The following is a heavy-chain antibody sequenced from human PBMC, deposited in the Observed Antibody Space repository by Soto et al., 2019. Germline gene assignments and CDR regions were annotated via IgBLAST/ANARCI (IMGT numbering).Heavy chain of an antibody. D-gene: IGHD2-2*01. CDR1: GFTFSSYA. Sequence: GGSLRLSCAASGFTFSSYAMHWVRRAPGKGLEWVAVISYDGSNKYYADSVKGRFTISRDNSKNTLYLQMNSLRAEDTAVYYCARENQPRGLYFHYYGADVWGQGTTVTVSS. J-gene: IGHJ6*02. CDR2: ISYDGSNK. V-gene: IGHV3-30-3*01. CDR3: ARENQPRGLYFHYYGADV.